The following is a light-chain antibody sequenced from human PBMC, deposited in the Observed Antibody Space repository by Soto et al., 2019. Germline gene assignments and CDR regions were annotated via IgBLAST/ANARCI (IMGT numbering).Light chain of an antibody. Sequence: QSVLTQSSSASASLGSSVKLTCTLSSGHSSYIIAWHQQQPGKAPRYLMKLEGSGSYNKGSGVPDRFSGSSSGADRYLTISHLQFEDEADYYCETWGSNTNCLLGGGTTLSVL. CDR2: LEGSGSY. CDR1: SGHSSYI. J-gene: IGLJ2*01. CDR3: ETWGSNTNCL. V-gene: IGLV4-60*02.